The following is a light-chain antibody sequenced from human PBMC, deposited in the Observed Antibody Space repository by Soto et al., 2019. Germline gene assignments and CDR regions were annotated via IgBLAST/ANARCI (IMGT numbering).Light chain of an antibody. Sequence: DIQMTQFPSSLSASVGDRVTITCRARQGLSNYLAWFQQRPGKAPKSLIYAAYTLQPGVPSKFSGSGSGTDFTLTINSLQPEDFATYYCQQYNSYPRTFGQGTRLEIK. J-gene: IGKJ2*02. V-gene: IGKV1-16*02. CDR2: AAY. CDR1: QGLSNY. CDR3: QQYNSYPRT.